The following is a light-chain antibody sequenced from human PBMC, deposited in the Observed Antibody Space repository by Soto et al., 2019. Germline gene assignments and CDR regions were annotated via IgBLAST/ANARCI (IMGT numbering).Light chain of an antibody. CDR3: QQYGSSPPT. V-gene: IGKV3-20*01. Sequence: EIVLTQSAATLSLSPGERAPLSCRASQSVSSYLAWYQQKPGQGPRLLIYGASSRATGTPDRFSGSGSGTDFTLTINRLEPEDFALYYCQQYGSSPPTFGQGTKVDIK. J-gene: IGKJ1*01. CDR1: QSVSSY. CDR2: GAS.